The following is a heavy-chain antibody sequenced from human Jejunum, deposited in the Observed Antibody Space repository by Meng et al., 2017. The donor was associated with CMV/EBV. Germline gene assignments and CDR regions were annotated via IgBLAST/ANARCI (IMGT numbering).Heavy chain of an antibody. CDR1: VSPLGAFA. CDR3: IRGGLRYSEL. J-gene: IGHJ4*02. V-gene: IGHV3-49*04. CDR2: IKNKPYGETT. D-gene: IGHD4-17*01. Sequence: SVSPLGAFAMSWVRQAPGKGLEWVGSIKNKPYGETTDYAASVKGRFTLSRDDSKSIVYMQMNSLKTEDTAVYFCIRGGLRYSELWGQGTRVTVSS.